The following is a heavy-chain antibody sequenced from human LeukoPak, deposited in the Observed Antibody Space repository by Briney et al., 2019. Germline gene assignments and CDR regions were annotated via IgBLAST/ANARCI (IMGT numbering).Heavy chain of an antibody. CDR2: IYYSGST. J-gene: IGHJ4*02. CDR1: GGSISSSSYY. Sequence: PSETLSLTCTVSGGSISSSSYYWGWIRQPPGKGLEWIGSIYYSGSTYYNPSLKSRVTISVDTSKNQFSLKLSSVTAADTAVYYCARTGDSSGWALDYWGQGTLVTVSS. V-gene: IGHV4-39*01. D-gene: IGHD6-19*01. CDR3: ARTGDSSGWALDY.